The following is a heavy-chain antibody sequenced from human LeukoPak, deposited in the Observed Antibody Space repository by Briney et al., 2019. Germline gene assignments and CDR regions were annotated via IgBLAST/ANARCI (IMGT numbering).Heavy chain of an antibody. V-gene: IGHV3-21*01. CDR1: GFTFSSYS. CDR3: ARAPGGSKQTGQQLDY. D-gene: IGHD6-13*01. Sequence: PGGSLRLSCAASGFTFSSYSMNWVRQAPGKGLEWVSSISSSSSYIYYADSVKGRFTISRDNSKNTLYLQMNSLRAEDTAVYYCARAPGGSKQTGQQLDYWGQGTLVTVSS. CDR2: ISSSSSYI. J-gene: IGHJ4*02.